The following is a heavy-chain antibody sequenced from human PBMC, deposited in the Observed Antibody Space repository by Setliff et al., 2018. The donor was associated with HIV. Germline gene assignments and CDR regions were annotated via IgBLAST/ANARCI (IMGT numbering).Heavy chain of an antibody. V-gene: IGHV4-31*01. D-gene: IGHD1-7*01. J-gene: IGHJ6*03. CDR3: ARDRYTWNYGKNYMDV. CDR1: GDSITNNNFF. Sequence: SETLSLTCTVSGDSITNNNFFWTWVRQDPGKGLEWIGYIYFSGSATYNPSLKSPVSISVDTSKNQFSLKLSSVTAADTAVYYCARDRYTWNYGKNYMDVWGKGTTVTVSS. CDR2: IYFSGSA.